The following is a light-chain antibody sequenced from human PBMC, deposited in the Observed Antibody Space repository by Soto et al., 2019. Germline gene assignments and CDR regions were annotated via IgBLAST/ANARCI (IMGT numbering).Light chain of an antibody. Sequence: QSVLTQPPSVSAAPRQRVTISCSGSSSNIGSNAVNWYQQLPGKAPKLLIYYDDLVPSGVSDRFSGSRSGTSASLAIRGLQSEDEADYYCSAWDDSVNGPVFGGGTKVTV. CDR2: YDD. CDR1: SSNIGSNA. J-gene: IGLJ2*01. V-gene: IGLV1-36*01. CDR3: SAWDDSVNGPV.